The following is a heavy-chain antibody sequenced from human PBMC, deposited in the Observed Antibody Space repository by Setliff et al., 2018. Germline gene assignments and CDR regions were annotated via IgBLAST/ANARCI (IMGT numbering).Heavy chain of an antibody. CDR3: ARHPASGSYYGGSIYYFDH. V-gene: IGHV4-34*01. CDR1: GGSFSGHY. D-gene: IGHD1-26*01. Sequence: PSETLSLTCAVYGGSFSGHYWSWIRQSPGKGLEWIGEINHSGSTNYNPSLRSRVTVLVDTSKNQVSLRVISVTAADTAVYYCARHPASGSYYGGSIYYFDHWGQGTLVTVSS. J-gene: IGHJ4*02. CDR2: INHSGST.